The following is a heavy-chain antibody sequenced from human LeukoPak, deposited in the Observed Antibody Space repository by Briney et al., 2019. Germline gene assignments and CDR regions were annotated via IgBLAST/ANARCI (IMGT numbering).Heavy chain of an antibody. CDR1: GFTFSSYA. D-gene: IGHD6-6*01. CDR3: ARGSSSSWAGGWFDP. V-gene: IGHV3-30-3*01. Sequence: GGSLRLSCAASGFTFSSYAMHWVRQAPGKGLEWVAVISYDGSNKYYADSVKGRFTISRDNSKNTLYLQMNSLRAEDMAVYYCARGSSSSWAGGWFDPWGQGTQVTVSS. CDR2: ISYDGSNK. J-gene: IGHJ5*02.